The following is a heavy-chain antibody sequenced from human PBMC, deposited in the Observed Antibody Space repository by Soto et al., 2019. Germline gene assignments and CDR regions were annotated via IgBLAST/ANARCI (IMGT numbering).Heavy chain of an antibody. Sequence: EVQLLESGGGLVQPGGSLRLSCAASGFTFSKYAMSWVRQAPGKGLEWVSAISGSGTTTYSADSVRGRFTISRDNSNNMLYLQMNSPSPEDTALYYCARGLSAVPSYLDYWGQGTLVTVSS. CDR1: GFTFSKYA. J-gene: IGHJ4*02. CDR3: ARGLSAVPSYLDY. V-gene: IGHV3-23*01. CDR2: ISGSGTTT. D-gene: IGHD3-16*01.